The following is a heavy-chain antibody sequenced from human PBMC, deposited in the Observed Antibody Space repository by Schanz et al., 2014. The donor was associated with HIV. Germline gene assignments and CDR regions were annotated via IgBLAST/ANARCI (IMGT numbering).Heavy chain of an antibody. J-gene: IGHJ3*02. D-gene: IGHD1-26*01. Sequence: QVQLVESGGGVVQPGRSLRLSCAASEFTFSSYGMHWVRQAPGKGLEWAAVISYDGSYKYYADSVKGRFTISRDNSKNTLYLQMNSLRAEDTAVYYCAKDGSWEAFDAFDIWGQGTMVTVSS. V-gene: IGHV3-30*18. CDR2: ISYDGSYK. CDR1: EFTFSSYG. CDR3: AKDGSWEAFDAFDI.